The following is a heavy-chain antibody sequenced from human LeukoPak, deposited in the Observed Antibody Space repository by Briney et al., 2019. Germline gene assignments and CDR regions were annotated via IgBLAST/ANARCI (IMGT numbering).Heavy chain of an antibody. CDR1: GFTFNSYG. CDR3: ARVHRLLWFGELSNWFDP. CDR2: IWYDGSNK. Sequence: GGSLRLSCAASGFTFNSYGMHWVRQAPGKGLEWVAVIWYDGSNKYYADSVKGRFTISRDNSKNTLYLQMNSLRAEDTAVYYCARVHRLLWFGELSNWFDPWGQGTLVTVSS. D-gene: IGHD3-10*01. J-gene: IGHJ5*02. V-gene: IGHV3-33*01.